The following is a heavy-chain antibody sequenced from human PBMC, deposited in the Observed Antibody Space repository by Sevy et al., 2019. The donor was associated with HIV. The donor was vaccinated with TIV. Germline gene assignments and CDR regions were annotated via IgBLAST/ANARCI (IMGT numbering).Heavy chain of an antibody. CDR3: ARSIAARLSECD. CDR1: GFTFSSYA. CDR2: ISYDGSNK. D-gene: IGHD6-6*01. V-gene: IGHV3-30-3*01. Sequence: GGSLRLSCAASGFTFSSYAMHWVRQAPGKGLEWVAVISYDGSNKYYADSVKGRFTISRDNSKNTLYLQMNSLRAEDTAVYYCARSIAARLSECDWGQGTLVTVSS. J-gene: IGHJ4*02.